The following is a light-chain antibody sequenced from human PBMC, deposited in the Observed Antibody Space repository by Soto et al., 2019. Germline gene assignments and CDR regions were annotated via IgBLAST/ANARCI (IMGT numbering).Light chain of an antibody. V-gene: IGKV3-20*01. Sequence: EIVLTQSPGTLSLSPGERATLSCRAGQSISSTYLAWYRQKSGQAPRLLIYAASSRATGIPDRFSGSGSGTDFTLTISRLEPEDFAVYYCQQYFASSWTFGQGTRVEIK. J-gene: IGKJ1*01. CDR2: AAS. CDR3: QQYFASSWT. CDR1: QSISSTY.